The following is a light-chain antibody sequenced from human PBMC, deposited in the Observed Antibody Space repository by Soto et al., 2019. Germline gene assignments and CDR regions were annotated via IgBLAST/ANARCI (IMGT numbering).Light chain of an antibody. CDR1: QSISSW. Sequence: DIQMTQSPSTLSASVGDRVTIPCRASQSISSWLAWYQQKPGKAPKLLIYDASSLESGVPSRFSGSGSGTEFTLTISSLQPDDFATYYCQQYNSSSFFGGGTKVEIK. J-gene: IGKJ4*01. CDR3: QQYNSSSF. V-gene: IGKV1-5*01. CDR2: DAS.